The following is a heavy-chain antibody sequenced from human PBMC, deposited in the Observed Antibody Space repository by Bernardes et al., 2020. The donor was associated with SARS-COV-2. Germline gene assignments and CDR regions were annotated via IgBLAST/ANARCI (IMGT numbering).Heavy chain of an antibody. D-gene: IGHD6-13*01. Sequence: SETLSLTCTVSGGSISSYYWSWIRQPPGKGLEWIGYIYYSGSTNYNPSLKSRVTISVDTSKNQFSLKLSSVTAADTAVYYCARRGLSSSWYYFDYWGQGTLVTVSS. CDR2: IYYSGST. J-gene: IGHJ4*02. CDR3: ARRGLSSSWYYFDY. V-gene: IGHV4-59*01. CDR1: GGSISSYY.